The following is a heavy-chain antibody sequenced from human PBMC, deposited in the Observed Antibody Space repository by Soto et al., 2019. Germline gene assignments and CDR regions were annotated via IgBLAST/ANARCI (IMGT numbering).Heavy chain of an antibody. V-gene: IGHV3-23*01. CDR3: AKDGRIAAAGGFDP. J-gene: IGHJ5*02. CDR2: ISGSGGST. D-gene: IGHD6-25*01. Sequence: SLRLSCAASGFTLSSYAMSWVRPAPGKWLEWVSAISGSGGSTYYADSVKGRFTISRDNSKNTLYLQMNSLKAEETAVYYCAKDGRIAAAGGFDPWGQGTLVTVSS. CDR1: GFTLSSYA.